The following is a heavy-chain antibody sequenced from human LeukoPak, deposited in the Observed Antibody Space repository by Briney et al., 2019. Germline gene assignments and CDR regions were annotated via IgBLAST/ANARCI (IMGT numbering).Heavy chain of an antibody. Sequence: GGSLRLSCAASGFIFSDYAINWVRQAPGKGLEWLSFVSGKSRAIYYADSVKGRFTISRDNAKESVYLHMSSLRAEDTSVYYCARRGDRICTSMNCPPHSYYYYMDVRGKGTTVSVS. CDR3: ARRGDRICTSMNCPPHSYYYYMDV. CDR1: GFIFSDYA. V-gene: IGHV3-48*04. D-gene: IGHD2-2*01. J-gene: IGHJ6*03. CDR2: VSGKSRAI.